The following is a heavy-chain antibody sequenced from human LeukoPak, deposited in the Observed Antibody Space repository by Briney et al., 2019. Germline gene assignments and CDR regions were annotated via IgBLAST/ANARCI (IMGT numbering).Heavy chain of an antibody. CDR1: GYTFIAYY. D-gene: IGHD2-2*01. Sequence: ASVKLSCKASGYTFIAYYMDWVRHAPGQGLEWMGWINPNSGGTNYAQKFQGRVTMTRDTSISTVYMELSRLRSDDTAVYYYARDSCSSTSCLSIDDYWGQGTLVTVSS. J-gene: IGHJ4*02. CDR2: INPNSGGT. V-gene: IGHV1-2*02. CDR3: ARDSCSSTSCLSIDDY.